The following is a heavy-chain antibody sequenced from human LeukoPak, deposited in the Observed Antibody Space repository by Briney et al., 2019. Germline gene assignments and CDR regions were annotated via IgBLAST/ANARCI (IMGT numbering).Heavy chain of an antibody. V-gene: IGHV4-59*12. CDR2: IYYSGST. D-gene: IGHD6-13*01. Sequence: SETLSLTCTVSGGSISSYYWSWTRQPPGKGLEWIGYIYYSGSTNYNPSLKSRVTISVDTSKNQFSLKLSSVTAADTAVYYCARFRAAAGTIDPWGQGTLVTVSS. CDR3: ARFRAAAGTIDP. CDR1: GGSISSYY. J-gene: IGHJ5*02.